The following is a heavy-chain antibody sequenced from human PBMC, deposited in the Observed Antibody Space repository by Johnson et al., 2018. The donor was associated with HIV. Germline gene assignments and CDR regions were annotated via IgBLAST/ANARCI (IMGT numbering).Heavy chain of an antibody. Sequence: QVQLVESGGGVVQPGRSLRLSCAASGFTFKNYAMHWVRQAPGERLEWVAVISYDGHIKYYADSVKGLFTISRDNSKSTLYLQINSLRAEDAAVFYCARVGVGGYSADGAFDIWGQGTMVTVSS. D-gene: IGHD2-15*01. CDR3: ARVGVGGYSADGAFDI. V-gene: IGHV3-30*04. J-gene: IGHJ3*02. CDR1: GFTFKNYA. CDR2: ISYDGHIK.